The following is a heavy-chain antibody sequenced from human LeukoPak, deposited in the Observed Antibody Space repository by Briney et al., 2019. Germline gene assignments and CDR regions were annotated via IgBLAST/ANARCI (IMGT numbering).Heavy chain of an antibody. CDR3: ARAVDLADY. CDR2: IRQDGSSI. J-gene: IGHJ4*02. Sequence: GGSLRLSCAASGFTFSDHWMIWVRQAPGKGLEWVANIRQDGSSIFYADSVKGRFTISRDNAKNSVFLQMDNLTPDDTAVYYCARAVDLADYWGQGTLVTVSS. CDR1: GFTFSDHW. V-gene: IGHV3-7*01.